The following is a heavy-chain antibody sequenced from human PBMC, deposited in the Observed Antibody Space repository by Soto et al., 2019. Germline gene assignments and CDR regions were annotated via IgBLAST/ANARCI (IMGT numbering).Heavy chain of an antibody. Sequence: GGSLRLSCAASGFTFDDYAMHWVRQAPGKGLEWVSGISWNSGSIGYADSVKGRFTISRDNAKNSLYLQMNSLRAEDTALYYCAKDSLGYAADYFDYWGQGTLVTVSS. CDR1: GFTFDDYA. D-gene: IGHD5-12*01. V-gene: IGHV3-9*01. CDR2: ISWNSGSI. J-gene: IGHJ4*02. CDR3: AKDSLGYAADYFDY.